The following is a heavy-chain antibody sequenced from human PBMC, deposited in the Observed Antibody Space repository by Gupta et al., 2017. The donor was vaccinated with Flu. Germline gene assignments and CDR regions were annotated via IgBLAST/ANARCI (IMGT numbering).Heavy chain of an antibody. V-gene: IGHV3-9*01. Sequence: VSVISWNSGSIGYADSVTGRFTISRDNAKNSLYLQMNSLRPEDTALYYCAKGAVRFTYYYYYMDVWGRGTTVTVSS. J-gene: IGHJ6*03. D-gene: IGHD3-3*01. CDR3: AKGAVRFTYYYYYMDV. CDR2: ISWNSGSI.